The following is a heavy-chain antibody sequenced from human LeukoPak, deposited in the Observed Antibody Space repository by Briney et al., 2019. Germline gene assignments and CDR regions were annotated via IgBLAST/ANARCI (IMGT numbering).Heavy chain of an antibody. CDR1: GYTFTSYY. J-gene: IGHJ4*02. Sequence: ASVKVSCKASGYTFTSYYMHWVRQAPGQGLEWMGIINPSGGSTSYAQKFQGRVTMTRDTSTSTVYMELSSLRSEDTAVYYCARVWNGDYDTQEHNYFDYWGQGTLVTVSS. D-gene: IGHD3-22*01. V-gene: IGHV1-46*01. CDR3: ARVWNGDYDTQEHNYFDY. CDR2: INPSGGST.